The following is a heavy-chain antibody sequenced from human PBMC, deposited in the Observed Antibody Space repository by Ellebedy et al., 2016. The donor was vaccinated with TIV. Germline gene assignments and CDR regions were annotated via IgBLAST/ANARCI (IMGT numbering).Heavy chain of an antibody. V-gene: IGHV1-69*13. CDR2: IIPIFGTA. J-gene: IGHJ2*01. CDR3: ARSGDLPNYWYFDL. D-gene: IGHD3-10*01. Sequence: AASVKVSCKASGYSFPNYDINWVRQATGQGLEWMGGIIPIFGTANYAQKFQGRVTITADESTSTAYMELSSLRSEDTAVYYCARSGDLPNYWYFDLWGRGTLVTVSS. CDR1: GYSFPNYD.